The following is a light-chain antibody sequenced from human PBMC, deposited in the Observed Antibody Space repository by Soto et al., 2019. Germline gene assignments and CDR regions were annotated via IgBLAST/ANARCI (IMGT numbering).Light chain of an antibody. CDR1: QSVSSN. V-gene: IGKV3-15*01. CDR3: QQYNNWPRT. Sequence: EIVMTQSPATLSVSPGERATLSCRASQSVSSNLAWYQQKPGQAPRHLIYGASTRATGIPARFSGSGSGTEFTLTISSLQSEDFAVYYCQQYNNWPRTFGQGTNVDIK. J-gene: IGKJ1*01. CDR2: GAS.